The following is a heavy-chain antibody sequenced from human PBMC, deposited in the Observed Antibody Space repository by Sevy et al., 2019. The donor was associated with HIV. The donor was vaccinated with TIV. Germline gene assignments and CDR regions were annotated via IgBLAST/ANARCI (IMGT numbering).Heavy chain of an antibody. J-gene: IGHJ5*02. CDR2: ISYDGSNK. Sequence: GGSMRLSCAASGFTFSSYAMHWVRQAPGKGLEWVAVISYDGSNKYYADSVKGRFTISRDNSKNTLYLQVKSLRTEDTAVYYCARDQHDYAGNLRTGWFDPWGQGTLVTVSS. V-gene: IGHV3-30-3*01. CDR3: ARDQHDYAGNLRTGWFDP. D-gene: IGHD4-17*01. CDR1: GFTFSSYA.